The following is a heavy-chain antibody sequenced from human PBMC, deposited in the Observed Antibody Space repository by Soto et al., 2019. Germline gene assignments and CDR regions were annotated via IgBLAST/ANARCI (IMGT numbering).Heavy chain of an antibody. V-gene: IGHV1-3*01. J-gene: IGHJ6*03. CDR1: VYTFNSYA. CDR3: ARDQGHCSSTSCYAGPVGYMDV. CDR2: INAGNGNT. D-gene: IGHD2-2*01. Sequence: GPSAKVSCKDSVYTFNSYAMQWVRQEHRQRLEWMGWINAGNGNTKYSQKFQGRVTITRDTSASTAYMELSSLRSEDTAVYYCARDQGHCSSTSCYAGPVGYMDVWGKGTTVTVSS.